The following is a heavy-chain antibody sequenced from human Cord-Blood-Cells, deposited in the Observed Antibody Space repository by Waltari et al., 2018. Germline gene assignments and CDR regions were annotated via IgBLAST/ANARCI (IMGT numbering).Heavy chain of an antibody. CDR1: GFTFSSHA. J-gene: IGHJ4*02. CDR3: AKDPLGYSYGYYFDY. CDR2: ISGSGGST. Sequence: EVQLLESGGGLVQPGGSLRLSCAASGFTFSSHAMSWVRQAPGKGLEWVSAISGSGGSTYYADSVKGRFTISRDNSKNTLYLQMNSLRAEDTAVYYCAKDPLGYSYGYYFDYWGQGTLVTVSS. V-gene: IGHV3-23*01. D-gene: IGHD5-18*01.